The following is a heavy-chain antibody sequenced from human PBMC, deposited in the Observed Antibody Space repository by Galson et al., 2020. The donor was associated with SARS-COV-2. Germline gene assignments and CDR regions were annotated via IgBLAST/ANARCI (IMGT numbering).Heavy chain of an antibody. CDR3: AKELESTMGVYALYI. CDR2: IWYDGTNK. Sequence: QLGEPLKLSCAASGFTFRSNAMHWVRQAPGKGLEWVALIWYDGTNKYYADSVKGRFTISRDNSKNTLYLQMNSLRAEDTAVYYCAKELESTMGVYALYIWGQGTVVTVAS. D-gene: IGHD2-8*01. J-gene: IGHJ3*02. CDR1: GFTFRSNA. V-gene: IGHV3-33*03.